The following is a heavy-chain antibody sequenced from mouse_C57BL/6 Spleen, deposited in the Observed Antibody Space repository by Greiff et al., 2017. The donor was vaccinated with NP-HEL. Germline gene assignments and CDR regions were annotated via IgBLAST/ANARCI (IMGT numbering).Heavy chain of an antibody. CDR2: IDPSDSYT. CDR3: ARSSYVYAMDY. J-gene: IGHJ4*01. CDR1: GYTFTSYW. V-gene: IGHV1-69*01. Sequence: QVQLKQPGAELVMPGASVKLSCKASGYTFTSYWMHWVKQRPGQGLEWIGEIDPSDSYTNYNQKFKGKSTLTVDKSSSTAYMQLSSLTSEDSAVYYCARSSYVYAMDYWGQGTSVTVSS. D-gene: IGHD3-1*01.